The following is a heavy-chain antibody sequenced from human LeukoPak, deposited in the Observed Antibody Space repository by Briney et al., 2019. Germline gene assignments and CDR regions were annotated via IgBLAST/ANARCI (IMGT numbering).Heavy chain of an antibody. V-gene: IGHV3-30*18. CDR2: ISYDGSNK. D-gene: IGHD2-21*02. Sequence: PGGSLRLSCAASGFTFSSYGMHWVRQAPGKGLEWVAVISYDGSNKYYADSVKGRFTISRDNSKNTLYLQMNSLRAEDTAVYYCAKDRGVVTARAFDYWGQGTLVTVSS. CDR3: AKDRGVVTARAFDY. CDR1: GFTFSSYG. J-gene: IGHJ4*02.